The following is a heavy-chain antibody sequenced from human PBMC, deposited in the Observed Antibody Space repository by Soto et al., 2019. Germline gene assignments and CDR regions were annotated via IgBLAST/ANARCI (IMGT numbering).Heavy chain of an antibody. J-gene: IGHJ3*02. CDR2: ISGSGGST. CDR3: AKPLRIVVAPDAFDI. Sequence: ASVKVSCKASGGTFSSYAMSWFRQAPGKGLEWVSAISGSGGSTYYADSVKGRFTISRDNSKNTLYLQMNSLRAEDTAVYYCAKPLRIVVAPDAFDIWGQGTMVTVSS. V-gene: IGHV3-23*01. CDR1: GGTFSSYA. D-gene: IGHD3-22*01.